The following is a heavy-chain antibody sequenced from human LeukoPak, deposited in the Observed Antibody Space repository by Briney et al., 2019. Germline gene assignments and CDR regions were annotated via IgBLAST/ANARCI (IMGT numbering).Heavy chain of an antibody. D-gene: IGHD2-15*01. CDR3: AKDRGRIYYYYGMDV. V-gene: IGHV3-23*01. CDR2: ISRSGGST. CDR1: GFTFSSYA. J-gene: IGHJ6*02. Sequence: EASLRLPCAASGFTFSSYAMSWVRQAPGKGLEWVSAISRSGGSTYYADSVKGRFTISRDNSKNTLYLQMNSLRAEDTAVYYSAKDRGRIYYYYGMDVWGQGTTVTVSS.